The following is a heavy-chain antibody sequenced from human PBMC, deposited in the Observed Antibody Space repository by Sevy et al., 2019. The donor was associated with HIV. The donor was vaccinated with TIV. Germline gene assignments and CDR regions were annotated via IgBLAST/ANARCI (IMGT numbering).Heavy chain of an antibody. CDR2: IKQDGSEK. V-gene: IGHV3-7*01. D-gene: IGHD3-22*01. CDR1: GFTFSNYW. Sequence: GGSLRLSCAASGFTFSNYWMSWVRQAPGKGLEWVANIKQDGSEKYYVNSVKGRFTISRDNAKNSLYLQMNSLRAEDTAVYYCARPYRTDPFYYSGSGGYYYPSYFDYWGQGTLVTVSS. J-gene: IGHJ4*02. CDR3: ARPYRTDPFYYSGSGGYYYPSYFDY.